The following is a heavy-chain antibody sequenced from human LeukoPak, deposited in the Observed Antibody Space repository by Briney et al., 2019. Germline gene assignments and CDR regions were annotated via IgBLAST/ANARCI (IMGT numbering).Heavy chain of an antibody. D-gene: IGHD6-13*01. J-gene: IGHJ4*02. Sequence: PSETLSLTCAVYGGSFSGYYWNWIRQPPGKGLEWIGYIYYTGSTNYNPSLKSRVTMSVDTSKNQFSLSLNSVTPEDTAVYYCARNLIPEQLVVNFWGQGTLVTVSS. V-gene: IGHV4-59*01. CDR2: IYYTGST. CDR3: ARNLIPEQLVVNF. CDR1: GGSFSGYY.